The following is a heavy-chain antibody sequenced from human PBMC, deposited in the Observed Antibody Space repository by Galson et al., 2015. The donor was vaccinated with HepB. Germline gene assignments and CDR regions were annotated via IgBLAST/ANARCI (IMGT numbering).Heavy chain of an antibody. J-gene: IGHJ4*02. CDR3: ARGSAYFDY. Sequence: SVKVSCKASGGTSNTYAMNGVRQAPGQGLEWVGGIIPLFGTADYSQRFQGRVTITAEGSTTTAYMAMSSLTSDETAVYYCARGSAYFDYWGQGTQVTVSS. V-gene: IGHV1-69*13. CDR2: IIPLFGTA. CDR1: GGTSNTYA.